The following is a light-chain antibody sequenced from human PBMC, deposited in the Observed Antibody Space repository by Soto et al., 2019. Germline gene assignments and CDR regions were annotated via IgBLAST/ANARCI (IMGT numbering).Light chain of an antibody. Sequence: DVQMTQSPSTLSASVGDSVTITCRATQSINRWLAWYQQKPGKAPKLVIFDASRLESGVPSRFSGSGSGTEFTLTISGLQPDDFATYFCQQFSVFPWTFGQGTKVEV. V-gene: IGKV1-5*01. CDR1: QSINRW. CDR3: QQFSVFPWT. J-gene: IGKJ1*01. CDR2: DAS.